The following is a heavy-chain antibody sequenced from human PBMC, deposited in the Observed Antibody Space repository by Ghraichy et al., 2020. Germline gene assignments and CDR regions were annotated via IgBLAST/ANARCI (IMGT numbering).Heavy chain of an antibody. J-gene: IGHJ5*02. V-gene: IGHV4-4*07. CDR1: GDSLSSFY. Sequence: SQTSSHTCTVSGDSLSSFYWSWIRQPAGKGLEWIGRIYSSERTNYNPSLASRLTLSLGKSKNQFSLMLTSVTAADTAVYYCARECSSSSCHDSWGLGTLVTVSS. D-gene: IGHD3-16*01. CDR3: ARECSSSSCHDS. CDR2: IYSSERT.